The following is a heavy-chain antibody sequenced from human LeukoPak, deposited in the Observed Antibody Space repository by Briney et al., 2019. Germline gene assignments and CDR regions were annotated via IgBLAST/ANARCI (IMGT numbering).Heavy chain of an antibody. CDR1: GGSISSSSHS. CDR3: AQSLGSSNWIGNWFDP. V-gene: IGHV4-39*01. J-gene: IGHJ5*02. CDR2: IYYTGTT. Sequence: PSGTLSLTCTVSGGSISSSSHSWGWIREPPGKGLEWTGSIYYTGTTYSTPSLKSRVTISVDTSKNQFSLKLSSVTAADTAVYYCAQSLGSSNWIGNWFDPGGQGTLVTVSS. D-gene: IGHD6-13*01.